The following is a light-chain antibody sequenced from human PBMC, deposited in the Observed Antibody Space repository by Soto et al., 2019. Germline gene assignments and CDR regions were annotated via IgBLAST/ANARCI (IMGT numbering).Light chain of an antibody. Sequence: DIQMTQSPSTLSASVGDRVTITCRASQTISTWLAWYQQKPGKAPKVLIYDASSLESGVPSRFSGSGSGTEFTLTISSLQPDDFATYSCQQYYSYPWTFGQGTKVEIK. J-gene: IGKJ1*01. CDR2: DAS. CDR3: QQYYSYPWT. CDR1: QTISTW. V-gene: IGKV1-5*01.